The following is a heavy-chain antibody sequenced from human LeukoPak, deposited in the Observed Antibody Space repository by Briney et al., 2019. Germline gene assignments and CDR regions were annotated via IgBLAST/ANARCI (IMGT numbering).Heavy chain of an antibody. D-gene: IGHD3-22*01. CDR2: ISHRGST. J-gene: IGHJ4*02. V-gene: IGHV4-34*01. CDR3: ARRPYYYDSSGYFPDPFDY. CDR1: SESFSSYY. Sequence: PSETLSPTCAVYSESFSSYYWSWIRQPPGKGPEWIGEISHRGSTNYNPSLESRVTISVDTSKNQFSLKLSSVTAADTAVYYCARRPYYYDSSGYFPDPFDYWGQGTLVTVPS.